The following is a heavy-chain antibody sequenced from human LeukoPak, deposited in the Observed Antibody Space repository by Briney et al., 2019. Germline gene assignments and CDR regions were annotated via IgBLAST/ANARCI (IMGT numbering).Heavy chain of an antibody. V-gene: IGHV3-7*01. CDR3: VRHPGSYNVLTGYSYYFDY. J-gene: IGHJ4*02. Sequence: GGSLRLSCVGSGFTFGSYRMSWVRQAPGKGLEWVANIKHDGSDHYYADSVAGRFTISRDNAKNSLYLEMSSLRAEDAAVYFCVRHPGSYNVLTGYSYYFDYWGQGTLVTVSS. D-gene: IGHD3-9*01. CDR1: GFTFGSYR. CDR2: IKHDGSDH.